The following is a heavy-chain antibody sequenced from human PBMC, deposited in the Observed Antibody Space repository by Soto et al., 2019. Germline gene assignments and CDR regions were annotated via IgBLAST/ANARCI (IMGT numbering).Heavy chain of an antibody. CDR2: IIPIFGTA. V-gene: IGHV1-69*01. CDR3: AGSFKYGSGTFDALDV. J-gene: IGHJ3*01. D-gene: IGHD3-10*01. Sequence: QVLLVQSGTEVKKPGSSVKVSCQASGGTSSDYALTWVRQAPGQGLEWMGGIIPIFGTANSAQRFPRRVSITADESSSTGYMELSSLKSEDTAVYYCAGSFKYGSGTFDALDVWGHGTMVMVAS. CDR1: GGTSSDYA.